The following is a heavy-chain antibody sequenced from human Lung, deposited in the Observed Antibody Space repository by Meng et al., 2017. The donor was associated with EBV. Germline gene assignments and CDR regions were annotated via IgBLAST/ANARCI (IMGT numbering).Heavy chain of an antibody. CDR2: ISAYNGNT. V-gene: IGHV1-18*01. CDR3: ARGTPGRSYSDY. D-gene: IGHD3-10*01. Sequence: QVQLVQSGAEVKKPGASVKVSCKASGYTFTSYGFNWVRQAPGQGLEWMGWISAYNGNTNYAQKFQGRVTMTTDTHTSTAFMELRSLRSDDTAVYYCARGTPGRSYSDYWGQGTLGTVSS. J-gene: IGHJ4*02. CDR1: GYTFTSYG.